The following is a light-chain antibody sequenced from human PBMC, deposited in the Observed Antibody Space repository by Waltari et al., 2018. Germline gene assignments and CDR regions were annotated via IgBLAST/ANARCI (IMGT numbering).Light chain of an antibody. Sequence: QSALTQPASVSGSPGQSITISCTGTSSDIGAYNFVSWYQKHPRKAPKDMIYDVNNRRPCVSSRLSCHRSGNTASLTISGLQAEDEADYYCSSYTSGSTRVVFGSGTKVTVL. J-gene: IGLJ1*01. CDR1: SSDIGAYNF. CDR2: DVN. CDR3: SSYTSGSTRVV. V-gene: IGLV2-14*03.